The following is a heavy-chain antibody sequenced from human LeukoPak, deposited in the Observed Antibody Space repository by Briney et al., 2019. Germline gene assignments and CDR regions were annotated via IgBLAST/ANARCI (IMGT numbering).Heavy chain of an antibody. CDR1: GGSISSYY. CDR3: ARGQSIVATGVDY. D-gene: IGHD5-12*01. Sequence: SETLSLTCTVSGGSISSYYWSWIRQPPGKGLEWIGYIYYSGSTNYNPSLKSRVTISVDTSKNQFSLKLRSVTAADTAVYYCARGQSIVATGVDYWGQGTLVTVSS. J-gene: IGHJ4*02. CDR2: IYYSGST. V-gene: IGHV4-59*01.